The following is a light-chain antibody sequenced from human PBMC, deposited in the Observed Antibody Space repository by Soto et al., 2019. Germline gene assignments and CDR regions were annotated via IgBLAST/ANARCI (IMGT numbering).Light chain of an antibody. CDR2: DVS. Sequence: QSALTQPASVXXSPXXXXTISCTGTSSDVGGYNYVSWYQQHPGKAPKLMIYDVSNRPSGVSNRFSGSKSGNTASLTISGLQAEDEADYYCSSYTTSSTLIFGGGTKLTVL. CDR3: SSYTTSSTLI. V-gene: IGLV2-14*01. J-gene: IGLJ2*01. CDR1: SSDVGGYNY.